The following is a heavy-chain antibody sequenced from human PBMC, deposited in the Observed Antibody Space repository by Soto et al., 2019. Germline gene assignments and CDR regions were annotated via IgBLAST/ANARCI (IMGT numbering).Heavy chain of an antibody. CDR1: GFSLSTSGMG. J-gene: IGHJ4*02. V-gene: IGHV2-5*02. D-gene: IGHD3-3*01. CDR2: IYWDDDR. CDR3: ARRYYDYLASLPSYIDY. Sequence: QVTLKEAGPTLLKPTQTLTLTCTFSGFSLSTSGMGVGWIRQPPGKALEWLALIYWDDDRRHSPSLKSRLTITXNXSXNXXAVTMTNMNPVHTATYYGARRYYDYLASLPSYIDYWGQGTLVTVSS.